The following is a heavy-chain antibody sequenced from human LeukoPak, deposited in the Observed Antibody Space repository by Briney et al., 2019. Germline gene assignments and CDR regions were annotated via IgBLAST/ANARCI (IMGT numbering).Heavy chain of an antibody. CDR2: ISGSGGNT. Sequence: PGGSLRLSCAASGFTFSSYAMTWVRQAPGKGLEWVSGISGSGGNTFYSDSVKGRFTISRDNSKKTLYLQMNSLSAEDTAVYYCAKGASSLRLGLLDYWGLGTLVTVSS. CDR3: AKGASSLRLGLLDY. J-gene: IGHJ4*02. V-gene: IGHV3-23*01. CDR1: GFTFSSYA. D-gene: IGHD2-2*01.